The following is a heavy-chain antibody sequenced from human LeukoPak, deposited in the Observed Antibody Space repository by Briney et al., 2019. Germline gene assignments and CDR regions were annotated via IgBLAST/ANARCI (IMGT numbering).Heavy chain of an antibody. CDR2: LIPIFGTA. Sequence: GSSVKVSCKASGGTFSSYAISWVRQAPGQGLEWMGGLIPIFGTANYAQKFQGRVTITADESTSTAYMELSSLRSEDTAVYYCALGYCSGGSCNYYYYYGMDVWGQGTTVTVSS. J-gene: IGHJ6*02. CDR1: GGTFSSYA. D-gene: IGHD2-15*01. V-gene: IGHV1-69*01. CDR3: ALGYCSGGSCNYYYYYGMDV.